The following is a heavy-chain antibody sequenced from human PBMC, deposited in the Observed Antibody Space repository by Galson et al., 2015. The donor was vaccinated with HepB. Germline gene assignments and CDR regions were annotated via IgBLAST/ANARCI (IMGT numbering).Heavy chain of an antibody. J-gene: IGHJ4*02. Sequence: SVKVSCKASGGTFSSYTISWVRQAPGQGLEWMGRIVPILGIANYAQKFQGRVTITADKSTSTAYMELSSLRSEDTAVYYCARDSPMVRGAHRNDYWGQGTLVTVSS. V-gene: IGHV1-69*04. D-gene: IGHD3-10*01. CDR3: ARDSPMVRGAHRNDY. CDR1: GGTFSSYT. CDR2: IVPILGIA.